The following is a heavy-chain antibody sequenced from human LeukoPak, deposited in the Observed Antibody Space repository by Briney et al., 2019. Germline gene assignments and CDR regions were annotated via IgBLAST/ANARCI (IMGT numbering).Heavy chain of an antibody. CDR3: ARVGASDAFDI. V-gene: IGHV3-21*01. D-gene: IGHD3-3*01. J-gene: IGHJ3*02. CDR2: ISSSSYYI. CDR1: GFTFSNAW. Sequence: GGSLRLSCAASGFTFSNAWMSWVRQAPGKGLEWVSSISSSSYYIYYADSVKGRFTFSRDNAKNSLYLQMNSLRAEDTAVYYCARVGASDAFDIWGQGTMVTVSS.